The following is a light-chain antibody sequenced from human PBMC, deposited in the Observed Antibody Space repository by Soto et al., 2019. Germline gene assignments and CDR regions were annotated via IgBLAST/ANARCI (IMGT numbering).Light chain of an antibody. CDR3: PSTAGRATLV. V-gene: IGLV2-23*01. CDR1: SSDVGSYNL. Sequence: QSALTQPASMSGSPGQSITISCTGTSSDVGSYNLVSWYQQHPGKAPKLIIYEDSKRPAGVSNRFAGSKSSNTASLTISGLHDDDAAYYCCPSTAGRATLVFGGGTKLTVL. J-gene: IGLJ3*02. CDR2: EDS.